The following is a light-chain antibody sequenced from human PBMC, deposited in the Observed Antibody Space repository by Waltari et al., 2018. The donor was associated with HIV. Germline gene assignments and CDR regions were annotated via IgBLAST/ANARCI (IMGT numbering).Light chain of an antibody. J-gene: IGKJ1*01. CDR2: GAS. V-gene: IGKV3-15*01. CDR1: QSVSSS. Sequence: VLLTQSQATLSVSPGERVTLSCRASQSVSSSLASYQLKPGQAPRLLIYGASTRASGVPARFTATGSGTQFTLTVSNLQSDDFALYFCLQSDKWPRTFGQGTKLEIK. CDR3: LQSDKWPRT.